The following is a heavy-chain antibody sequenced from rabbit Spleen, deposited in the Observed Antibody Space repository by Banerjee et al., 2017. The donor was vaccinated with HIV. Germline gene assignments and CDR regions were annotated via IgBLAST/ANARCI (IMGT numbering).Heavy chain of an antibody. D-gene: IGHD1-1*01. CDR2: IYTGSSGFT. Sequence: QQQLEESGGGLVQPEGSLTLTCKASGFDFSSNAMCWVRQAPGKGLEWIACIYTGSSGFTYYATWAIGRFTCSKPSSTTVTLQMTRLTAADTATYFCARDTSSSFSSYGMDLWGPGTLVTVS. V-gene: IGHV1S45*01. CDR1: GFDFSSNA. J-gene: IGHJ6*01. CDR3: ARDTSSSFSSYGMDL.